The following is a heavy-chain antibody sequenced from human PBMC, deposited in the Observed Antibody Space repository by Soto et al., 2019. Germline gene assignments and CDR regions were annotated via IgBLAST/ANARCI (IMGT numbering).Heavy chain of an antibody. CDR3: ARDVPRYSSSPNYGMDV. CDR1: GFTFSSYS. V-gene: IGHV3-21*01. J-gene: IGHJ6*02. Sequence: GSLRLSCAASGFTFSSYSMNWVRQAPGKGLEWVSSISSSSSYIYYADSVKGRFTISRDNAKNSLYLQMNSLRAEDTAVYYCARDVPRYSSSPNYGMDVWGQGITVTVSS. D-gene: IGHD6-13*01. CDR2: ISSSSSYI.